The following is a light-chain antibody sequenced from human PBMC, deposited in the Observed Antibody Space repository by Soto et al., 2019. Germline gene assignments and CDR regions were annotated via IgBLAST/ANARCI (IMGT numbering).Light chain of an antibody. CDR3: AAWDDSLSGHYV. Sequence: LTQPPSASGTPGQRVTISCSGSSSNIGSNYVYWYQQLPGTAPKLLIYRNNQRPSGVPDRFSGSKSGTSASLAISGLRSEDEADYYCAAWDDSLSGHYVFGTGTKVTVL. CDR2: RNN. CDR1: SSNIGSNY. J-gene: IGLJ1*01. V-gene: IGLV1-47*01.